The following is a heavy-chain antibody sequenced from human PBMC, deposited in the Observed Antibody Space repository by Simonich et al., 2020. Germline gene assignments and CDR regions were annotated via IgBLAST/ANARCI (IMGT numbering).Heavy chain of an antibody. D-gene: IGHD3-10*01. CDR1: GFTFSGSA. CDR3: TRFDYYSSGSYYFDY. Sequence: EVQLVESGGGLVQPGGSLKLSCAASGFTFSGSAMHWVRKASGKGLEWVGRIRSKANSYATAYAASVKGRFTISRDDSKNTAYLQMNSLKTEDTAVYYCTRFDYYSSGSYYFDYWGQGTLVTVSS. V-gene: IGHV3-73*02. CDR2: IRSKANSYAT. J-gene: IGHJ4*02.